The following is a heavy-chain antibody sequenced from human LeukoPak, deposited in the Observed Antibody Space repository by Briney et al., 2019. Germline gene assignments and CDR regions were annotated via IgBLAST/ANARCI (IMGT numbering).Heavy chain of an antibody. CDR1: GYRFTDYY. CDR3: ARDYGEAATITAFRTYYYFDH. Sequence: ASVKVSCKASGYRFTDYYMHWVRQAPGQGLEWMGWANPNNGATNYAQKFQGRVTMTRGTSISTVYMDLTSLRSDDSAIYYCARDYGEAATITAFRTYYYFDHWGQGTLVTVSS. J-gene: IGHJ4*02. CDR2: ANPNNGAT. D-gene: IGHD5-24*01. V-gene: IGHV1-2*02.